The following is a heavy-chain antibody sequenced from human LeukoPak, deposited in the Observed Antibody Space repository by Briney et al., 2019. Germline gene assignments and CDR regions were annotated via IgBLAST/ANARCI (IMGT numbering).Heavy chain of an antibody. CDR1: GGSISSSSYY. CDR2: IYYSGST. Sequence: PSETLSLTCTVSGGSISSSSYYWGWIRQPPGKGLEWIGSIYYSGSTYYNPSLKSRVTISVDTSKNQFSLKLSSVTAADTAVYYCARLARTGYSSSWYARWDYYYYYYMDVWGKGTTVTISS. D-gene: IGHD6-13*01. V-gene: IGHV4-39*01. J-gene: IGHJ6*03. CDR3: ARLARTGYSSSWYARWDYYYYYYMDV.